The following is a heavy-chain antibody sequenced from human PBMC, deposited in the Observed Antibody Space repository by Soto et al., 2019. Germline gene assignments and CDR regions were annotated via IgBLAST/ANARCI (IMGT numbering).Heavy chain of an antibody. Sequence: EVQLVESGGGLVQPGGSLRLSCAASGFTVSSNYMSWVRQAPGKGLEWVSVIYSGGTTYYAESVKGRFTITRDKTKNTGYLQINSLRAEETAVYYCGRKGDSSEYRGWFDPWGQGTLVTVSS. V-gene: IGHV3-66*01. D-gene: IGHD3-22*01. CDR3: GRKGDSSEYRGWFDP. CDR2: IYSGGTT. J-gene: IGHJ5*02. CDR1: GFTVSSNY.